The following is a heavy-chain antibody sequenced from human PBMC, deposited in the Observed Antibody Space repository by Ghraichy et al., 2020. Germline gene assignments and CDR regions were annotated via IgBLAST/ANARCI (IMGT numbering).Heavy chain of an antibody. CDR1: GFTFSDYY. D-gene: IGHD2-2*01. J-gene: IGHJ6*04. Sequence: GSLRLSCAASGFTFSDYYMSWIRQAPGKGLEWVSYISSSGSTIYYADSVKGRFTISRDNAKNSLYLQMNSLRAEDTAVYYCARAKRVVPAAMPMDVWGKGTTVTVSS. V-gene: IGHV3-11*04. CDR2: ISSSGSTI. CDR3: ARAKRVVPAAMPMDV.